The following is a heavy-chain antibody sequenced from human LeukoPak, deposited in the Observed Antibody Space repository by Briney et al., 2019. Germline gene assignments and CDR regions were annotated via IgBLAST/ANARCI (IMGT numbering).Heavy chain of an antibody. D-gene: IGHD3-3*01. Sequence: SETLSLTRTVSGGSISSYYWSWIRQPPGKGLEWIGYIYYSGSTNYNPSLKSRVTISVDTSKNQFSLKLSSVTAADTAVYYCARSITIFGVVQYYFDYWGQGTLVTVSS. CDR2: IYYSGST. CDR1: GGSISSYY. CDR3: ARSITIFGVVQYYFDY. J-gene: IGHJ4*02. V-gene: IGHV4-59*01.